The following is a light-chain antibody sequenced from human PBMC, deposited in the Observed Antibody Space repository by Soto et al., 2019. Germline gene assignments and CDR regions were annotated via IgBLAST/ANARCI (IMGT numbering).Light chain of an antibody. CDR1: RSDIGGYKY. J-gene: IGLJ1*01. CDR2: EVS. CDR3: SSYTSSSSLYV. V-gene: IGLV2-14*01. Sequence: QSALTQPASVPGSPGQSITISCTGSRSDIGGYKYVSWYQQLPGKAPKLLIYEVSVRPSGITDRFSGSKSGITASLTISGLQSEDEAVYYCSSYTSSSSLYVFGSGTKVTVL.